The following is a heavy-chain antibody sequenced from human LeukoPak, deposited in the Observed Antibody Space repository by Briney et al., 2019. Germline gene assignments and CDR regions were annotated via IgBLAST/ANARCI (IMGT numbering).Heavy chain of an antibody. CDR1: GFTVSSNY. Sequence: GGSLRLXCKVSGFTVSSNYMSWVRQAPGKGLEWVSIIYSGGYTHYADSVKGRFAISRDSPKNTLYLQMNTLRAEHTAVNYCARGIDYWGQGTLVTVSS. CDR3: ARGIDY. J-gene: IGHJ4*02. V-gene: IGHV3-66*02. CDR2: IYSGGYT.